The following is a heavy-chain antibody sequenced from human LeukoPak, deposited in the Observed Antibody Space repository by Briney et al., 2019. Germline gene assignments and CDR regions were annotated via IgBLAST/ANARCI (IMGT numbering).Heavy chain of an antibody. J-gene: IGHJ4*02. D-gene: IGHD2-21*01. CDR3: ARVTYSIFDY. V-gene: IGHV4-38-2*02. CDR1: GYSISSGYY. Sequence: PSETLSLTCTVSGYSISSGYYWGWVRQPPGKGLEWIANLYHSGSTYYNPSLKSRVTISVDTSKNQFSLKLSSVTAADTAVYYCARVTYSIFDYWGQGTLVTLSS. CDR2: LYHSGST.